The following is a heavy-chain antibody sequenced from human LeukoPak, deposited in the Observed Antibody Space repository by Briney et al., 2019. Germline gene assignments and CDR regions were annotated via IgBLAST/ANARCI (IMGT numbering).Heavy chain of an antibody. CDR1: GFPDSSYS. Sequence: GGSPTLSCAASGFPDSSYSMNWLRQAPGRGLEWVSYISSSSSTIYYADSVKGRFTISRDNAKNSLYLEMNSLRDEDTAVYYCARAFGLTDYWGQGTLVTVSS. CDR2: ISSSSSTI. J-gene: IGHJ4*02. CDR3: ARAFGLTDY. V-gene: IGHV3-48*02. D-gene: IGHD3/OR15-3a*01.